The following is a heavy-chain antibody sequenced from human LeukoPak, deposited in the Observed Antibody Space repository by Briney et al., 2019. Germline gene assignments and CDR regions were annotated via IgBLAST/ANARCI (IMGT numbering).Heavy chain of an antibody. CDR1: GFTFSSYS. CDR3: ARDHYRAVTASDY. D-gene: IGHD4-11*01. V-gene: IGHV3-48*01. J-gene: IGHJ4*02. CDR2: ISSSSSTI. Sequence: GGSLRLSCAASGFTFSSYSMNWVRQAPGKGLEWVSYISSSSSTIYYADSVKGRFTISRDNAKNSLYLQMNSLRAEDTALYYCARDHYRAVTASDYWGQGTLVTVSS.